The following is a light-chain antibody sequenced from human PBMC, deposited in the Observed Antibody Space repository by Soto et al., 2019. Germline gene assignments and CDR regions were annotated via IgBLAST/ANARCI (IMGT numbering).Light chain of an antibody. CDR3: GSWDSRLSAYV. CDR1: SSDIGGNS. J-gene: IGLJ1*01. CDR2: DDN. Sequence: QSVMTQPPSVSAAPGQTVTISWSGSSSDIGGNSVSWYQQLPGTAPKLLIYDDNKRPSGIPDRFSGSKSGTSATLGITGFQTGDEADYYCGSWDSRLSAYVFGTGTKLTVL. V-gene: IGLV1-51*01.